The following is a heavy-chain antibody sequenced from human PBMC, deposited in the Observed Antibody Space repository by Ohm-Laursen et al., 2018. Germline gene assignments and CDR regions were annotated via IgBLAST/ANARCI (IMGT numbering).Heavy chain of an antibody. J-gene: IGHJ1*01. CDR3: ARDGYYDSSGYPTS. D-gene: IGHD3-22*01. V-gene: IGHV4-38-2*02. CDR2: IYHSGST. CDR1: GYSISSGYY. Sequence: SDTLSLTCAVSGYSISSGYYWGWIRQPPGKGLEWIGSIYHSGSTYYNPSLKSRVTISVDTSKNQFSLKLSSVTAADTAVYYCARDGYYDSSGYPTSWGQGTLVTVSS.